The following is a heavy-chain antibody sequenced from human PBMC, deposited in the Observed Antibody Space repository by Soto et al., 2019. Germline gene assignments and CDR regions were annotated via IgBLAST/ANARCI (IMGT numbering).Heavy chain of an antibody. J-gene: IGHJ6*02. V-gene: IGHV1-69*13. CDR3: AKDGGHGARMHICGMDV. CDR1: GGTFSSYA. CDR2: IIPIFGTA. D-gene: IGHD2-21*01. Sequence: GASVKVSCKASGGTFSSYAISWVRQAPGQGLEWMGGIIPIFGTANYAQKFQGRVTITADESTSTAYMELSSLRSEDTAVYYCAKDGGHGARMHICGMDVWGQGTTVTVSS.